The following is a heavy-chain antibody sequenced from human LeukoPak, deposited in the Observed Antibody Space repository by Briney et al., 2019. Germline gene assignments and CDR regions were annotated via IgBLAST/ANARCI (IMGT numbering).Heavy chain of an antibody. J-gene: IGHJ4*02. CDR1: GFSFNDYG. CDR2: ITWNGGST. CDR3: ARARPMYYYDSSGYWPDY. D-gene: IGHD3-22*01. V-gene: IGHV3-20*01. Sequence: AGGSLRLSCAASGFSFNDYGMSWVRQAPGQGPEWVSGITWNGGSTDYAASVKGRFTISRDNAKNSLYLQMNSLRAEDTALYHCARARPMYYYDSSGYWPDYWGQGTLVTVSS.